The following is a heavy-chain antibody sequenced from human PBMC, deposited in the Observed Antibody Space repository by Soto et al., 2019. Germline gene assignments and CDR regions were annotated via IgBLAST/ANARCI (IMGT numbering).Heavy chain of an antibody. D-gene: IGHD3-9*01. CDR3: AVVDVLTGYYSFDY. J-gene: IGHJ4*02. CDR2: INPNSGGT. CDR1: GYTFTNYY. V-gene: IGHV1-2*02. Sequence: ASVKVSCKASGYTFTNYYLHWVRQAPGQGLEWMGWINPNSGGTKYAQKFQGGVTMTRDTSISTAYMELNSLTSDDTAVYYYAVVDVLTGYYSFDYWGQGSLVTVSS.